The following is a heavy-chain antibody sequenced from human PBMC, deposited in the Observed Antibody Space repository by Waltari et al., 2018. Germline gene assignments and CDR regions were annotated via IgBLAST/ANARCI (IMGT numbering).Heavy chain of an antibody. CDR3: ARARYGDYVRGYFQH. CDR1: GGSFSGYY. CDR2: INHSGST. Sequence: QVQLQQWGAGLLKPSETLSLTCAVYGGSFSGYYWSWIRQPPGKGLEWIGEINHSGSTNYNPSLNSRVTISVDTSKNQFSLKLSSVTAADTAVYYCARARYGDYVRGYFQHWGQGTLVTVSS. J-gene: IGHJ1*01. V-gene: IGHV4-34*01. D-gene: IGHD4-17*01.